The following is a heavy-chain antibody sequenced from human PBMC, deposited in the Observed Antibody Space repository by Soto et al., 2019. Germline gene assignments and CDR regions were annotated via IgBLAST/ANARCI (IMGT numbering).Heavy chain of an antibody. CDR3: ARCGGLEGWCRRFDP. D-gene: IGHD3-16*01. V-gene: IGHV1-8*01. CDR1: GYTFTSYD. J-gene: IGHJ5*02. CDR2: MNPNSGNT. Sequence: ASVKVSCKASGYTFTSYDINWVRQATGQGLEWMGWMNPNSGNTGYAQKFQGRVTMTRNTSISTAYMELSSLRSEDTAVYYCARCGGLEGWCRRFDPWGQGTLVTVSS.